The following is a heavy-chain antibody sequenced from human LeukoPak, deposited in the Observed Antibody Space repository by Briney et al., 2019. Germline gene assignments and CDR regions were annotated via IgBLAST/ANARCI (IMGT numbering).Heavy chain of an antibody. CDR1: GGTFSSYA. J-gene: IGHJ5*02. D-gene: IGHD3-3*01. CDR3: AAAIRFLEWLFWFDP. Sequence: GASVKVSCKASGGTFSSYAISWVRQAPGQGLEWMGGIIPIFGTANYAQKFQGRVTITADESTSTAYMELSSLRSEDTAVYYCAAAIRFLEWLFWFDPWGQGTLVTVSS. CDR2: IIPIFGTA. V-gene: IGHV1-69*13.